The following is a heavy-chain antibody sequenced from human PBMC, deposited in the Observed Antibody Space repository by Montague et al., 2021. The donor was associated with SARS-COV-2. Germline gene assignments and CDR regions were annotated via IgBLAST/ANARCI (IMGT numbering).Heavy chain of an antibody. J-gene: IGHJ5*02. CDR2: ISGSGGTA. CDR3: ARNPPDFGDYEFDP. V-gene: IGHV3-23*01. CDR1: GFTFSSYA. Sequence: SLRLSCAASGFTFSSYAMSWVRQAPGKGLQWVSGISGSGGTAYYADSLKGRFTISRDNSENTVYLQMNSLRAEDTAVYFCARNPPDFGDYEFDPWGQGTLVTVSP. D-gene: IGHD4-17*01.